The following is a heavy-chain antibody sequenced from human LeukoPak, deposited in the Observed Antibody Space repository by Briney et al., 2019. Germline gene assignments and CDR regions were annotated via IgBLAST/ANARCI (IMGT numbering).Heavy chain of an antibody. CDR1: GFTFSSYN. CDR3: ARDIRQYYDFWSGYFDF. J-gene: IGHJ4*02. V-gene: IGHV3-21*01. Sequence: GGSLRLSCAASGFTFSSYNMNWVRQAPGKGLEWVSSIFSSSTYIFYADSVKGRFTISRDNAKNSLYLQMNSLRAEDTAVYYCARDIRQYYDFWSGYFDFWGQGTLVTVSS. D-gene: IGHD3-3*01. CDR2: IFSSSTYI.